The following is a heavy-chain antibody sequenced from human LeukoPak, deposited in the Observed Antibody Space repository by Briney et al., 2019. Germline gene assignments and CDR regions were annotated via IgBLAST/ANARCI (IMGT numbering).Heavy chain of an antibody. CDR2: ISSSGSTI. J-gene: IGHJ4*02. CDR1: GFTFSDYY. CDR3: ARGRRDGYNSPFDY. V-gene: IGHV3-11*04. Sequence: GGSLRLSCAASGFTFSDYYMSWIRQAPGKGLEWVSYISSSGSTIYYADSVKGRFTISRDNSKNTLYLQMNSLRAEDTAVYYCARGRRDGYNSPFDYWGQGTLVTVSS. D-gene: IGHD5-12*01.